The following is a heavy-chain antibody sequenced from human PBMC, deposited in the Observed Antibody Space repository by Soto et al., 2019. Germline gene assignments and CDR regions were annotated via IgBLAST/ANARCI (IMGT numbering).Heavy chain of an antibody. V-gene: IGHV1-24*01. CDR3: ATVIYLIRGSYYGWFDP. Sequence: ASVKVSCKVSGYTLTELSMTWLRKPLGKGLEWMGGFDPEDGETIYAQKFQGRVTMTEDTSTDTAYMELSSLRSEDTAVYYCATVIYLIRGSYYGWFDPWGQGTLVTVSS. CDR1: GYTLTELS. D-gene: IGHD1-26*01. CDR2: FDPEDGET. J-gene: IGHJ5*02.